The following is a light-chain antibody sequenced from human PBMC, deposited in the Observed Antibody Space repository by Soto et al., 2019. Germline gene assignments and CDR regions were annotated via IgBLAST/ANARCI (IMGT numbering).Light chain of an antibody. CDR3: QQYDNWPRT. J-gene: IGKJ1*01. CDR1: QSVSSN. V-gene: IGKV3-15*01. Sequence: EIVLTQSPGTLSVSPGERATLSCRASQSVSSNLAWYQQRPGRAPRLLIYGASTRAAGIPGRFSGSASGTGFTLTISGLQSEDFAVYYCQQYDNWPRTFGQGTKVDI. CDR2: GAS.